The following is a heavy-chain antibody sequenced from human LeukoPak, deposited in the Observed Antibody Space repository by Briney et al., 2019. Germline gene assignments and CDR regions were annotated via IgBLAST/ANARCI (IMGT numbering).Heavy chain of an antibody. V-gene: IGHV3-15*01. CDR3: TTEWFGDRGGY. CDR1: GFTVSSNY. Sequence: GGSLRLSCAASGFTVSSNYMSWVRQAPGKGLEWVGRIKSKTDGGTTDYAAPVKGRFTISRDDSKNTLYLQMNSLKTEDTAVYYCTTEWFGDRGGYWGQGTLVTVSS. D-gene: IGHD3-10*01. J-gene: IGHJ4*02. CDR2: IKSKTDGGTT.